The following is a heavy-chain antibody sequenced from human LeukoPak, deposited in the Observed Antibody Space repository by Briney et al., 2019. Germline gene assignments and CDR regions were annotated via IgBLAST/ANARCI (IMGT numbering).Heavy chain of an antibody. CDR2: ITGSSDYI. Sequence: PGGSLRLSCAASGFTFSSYAMNWVRQAPGKGLEWVSCITGSSDYIEYAESVKGRFTISRDNAKNSLYLEMNSLKAEDTAVYYCARDAPNWGDAFDGWGQGTMVTVSS. CDR1: GFTFSSYA. D-gene: IGHD7-27*01. V-gene: IGHV3-21*01. CDR3: ARDAPNWGDAFDG. J-gene: IGHJ3*01.